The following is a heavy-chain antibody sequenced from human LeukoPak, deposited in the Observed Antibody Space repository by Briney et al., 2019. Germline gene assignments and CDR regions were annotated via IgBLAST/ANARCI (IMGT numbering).Heavy chain of an antibody. CDR1: GFTFNKYS. CDR2: IDGSSATI. Sequence: GGSLRLSCAASGFTFNKYSMSWVRQAPGKGLEWISYIDGSSATIYYADSVKGRFTISRDNAKNSLYLQMNSLRAEDTAVYYCARGGGTIFGVVTSYYMDVWGKGTTVTVSS. V-gene: IGHV3-48*04. D-gene: IGHD3-3*01. CDR3: ARGGGTIFGVVTSYYMDV. J-gene: IGHJ6*03.